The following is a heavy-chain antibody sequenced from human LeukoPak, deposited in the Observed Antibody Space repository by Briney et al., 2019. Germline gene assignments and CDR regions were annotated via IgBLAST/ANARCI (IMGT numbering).Heavy chain of an antibody. CDR1: GFTFSNHW. Sequence: GGSLRLSCVASGFTFSNHWMSWVRQAPGKGLEWVANIQKDGSEKRYVASVEGRFTISRDNAENSLFLQLSSLRADDTAVYYCVRLWDNSGFFGYWGQGALVTVSS. CDR2: IQKDGSEK. CDR3: VRLWDNSGFFGY. V-gene: IGHV3-7*01. J-gene: IGHJ4*02. D-gene: IGHD3-22*01.